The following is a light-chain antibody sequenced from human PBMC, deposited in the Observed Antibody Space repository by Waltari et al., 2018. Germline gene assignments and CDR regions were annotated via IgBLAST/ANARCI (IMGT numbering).Light chain of an antibody. Sequence: DIVMTQSPDSLAVSLGERATINCKSSQSVLYSSNNKNYLAWYQQKPGQPPKLRIYWASTRESGVPDRFSGSGSGTDFTLTISSLQAEDVAVYYCQQYYSIPYTFGQGTKLEIK. CDR3: QQYYSIPYT. V-gene: IGKV4-1*01. J-gene: IGKJ2*01. CDR2: WAS. CDR1: QSVLYSSNNKNY.